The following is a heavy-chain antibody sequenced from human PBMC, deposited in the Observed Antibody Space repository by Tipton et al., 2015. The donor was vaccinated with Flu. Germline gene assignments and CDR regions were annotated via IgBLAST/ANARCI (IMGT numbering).Heavy chain of an antibody. V-gene: IGHV3-66*02. Sequence: GSLRLSCAASGFSVSGNFMNWVRQAPGKGLEWVSVIYSGGGGGTTSYADPVKGRFTISRDNSKNTLYLQMNSLRGEDTAVYYCATAGGGRSLHYGMDVWGQGTTVTVSS. D-gene: IGHD2-15*01. J-gene: IGHJ6*02. CDR3: ATAGGGRSLHYGMDV. CDR1: GFSVSGNF. CDR2: IYSGGGGGTT.